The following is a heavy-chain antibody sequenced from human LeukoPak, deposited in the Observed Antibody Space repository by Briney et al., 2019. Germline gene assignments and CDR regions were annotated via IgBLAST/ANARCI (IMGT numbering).Heavy chain of an antibody. D-gene: IGHD6-13*01. CDR2: INPNTGDT. J-gene: IGHJ5*02. CDR3: ARDMWQQFDWFDP. CDR1: GYTFTAYY. Sequence: ASVKVSCKASGYTFTAYYMHWVRQAPGQGLEWMGWINPNTGDTNSAERFQGRVTMTRDSSISTEYLELSRLTSDDTAVYYCARDMWQQFDWFDPWGQGTLVTVS. V-gene: IGHV1-2*02.